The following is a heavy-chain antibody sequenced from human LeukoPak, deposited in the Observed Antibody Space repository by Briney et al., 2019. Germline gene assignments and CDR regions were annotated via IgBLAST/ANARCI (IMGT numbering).Heavy chain of an antibody. CDR3: ARGLGSSPQGY. CDR2: IYYSGST. CDR1: GGSISSSSYY. J-gene: IGHJ4*02. Sequence: SETLSLTCTVSGGSISSSSYYWGWIRQPPGKGLEWIGSIYYSGSTNYNPSLKSRVTISVDTSKNQFSLKLSSVTAADTAVYYCARGLGSSPQGYWGQGTLVTVSS. V-gene: IGHV4-39*07. D-gene: IGHD5-12*01.